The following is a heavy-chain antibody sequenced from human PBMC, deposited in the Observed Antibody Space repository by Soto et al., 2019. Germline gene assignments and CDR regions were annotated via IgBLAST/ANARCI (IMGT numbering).Heavy chain of an antibody. CDR2: VNPSGGST. D-gene: IGHD3-22*01. CDR3: ARGGYYYENSGQNAYDY. J-gene: IGHJ4*01. CDR1: GYLFTAYS. V-gene: IGHV1-46*01. Sequence: ASVKVSCKASGYLFTAYSMHWVRLAPGQGLEWMGVVNPSGGSTKYAQNFQGRVTMTRDTSTTTIYMELSSLRSDDTAVYYCARGGYYYENSGQNAYDYWGQGILVTVSS.